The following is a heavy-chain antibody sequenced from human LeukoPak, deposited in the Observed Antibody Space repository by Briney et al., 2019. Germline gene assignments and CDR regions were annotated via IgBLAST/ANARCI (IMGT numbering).Heavy chain of an antibody. D-gene: IGHD2-2*02. CDR2: ITPILGIA. CDR3: ARDPHCRSTSCYTRWDDWFDP. V-gene: IGHV1-69*04. Sequence: ASVKVSCKASGGTFSSYTIRWVRQAPGQGLEWMGRITPILGIANYAQKFQGRVTITADKSTSTAYMELSSLRSEDTAVYYCARDPHCRSTSCYTRWDDWFDPWGQGTLVTVSS. J-gene: IGHJ5*02. CDR1: GGTFSSYT.